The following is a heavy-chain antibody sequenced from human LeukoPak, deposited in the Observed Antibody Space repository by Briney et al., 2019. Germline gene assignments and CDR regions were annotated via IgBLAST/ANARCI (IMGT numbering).Heavy chain of an antibody. D-gene: IGHD3-16*02. CDR2: IYNSGST. CDR3: ARHWTYYDYVWGSYRPYYFDY. CDR1: GGSISSYY. Sequence: SETLSLTCTVSGGSISSYYWSWIRQPAGKGLEWIGRIYNSGSTTYNPSLKSRVTMSVDTSKNQFSLKLSSVTAADTAVYYCARHWTYYDYVWGSYRPYYFDYWGQGTLVTVSS. V-gene: IGHV4-4*07. J-gene: IGHJ4*02.